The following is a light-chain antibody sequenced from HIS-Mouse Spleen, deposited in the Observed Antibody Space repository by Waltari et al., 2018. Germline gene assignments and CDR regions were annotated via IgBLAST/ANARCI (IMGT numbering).Light chain of an antibody. J-gene: IGLJ2*01. CDR1: KLGAKY. Sequence: SYELTQPPQVSVSPGQTASITCSGDKLGAKYACWYQQKPCQSPVLVNYQDSKRPSGIPARFSGSNSGNTATLTISGTQAMDEADYYCQAWDSSYSVFGGGTKLTVL. V-gene: IGLV3-1*01. CDR3: QAWDSSYSV. CDR2: QDS.